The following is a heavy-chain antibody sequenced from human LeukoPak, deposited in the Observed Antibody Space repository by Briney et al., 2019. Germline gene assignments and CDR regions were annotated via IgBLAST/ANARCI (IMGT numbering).Heavy chain of an antibody. CDR2: INWNGGST. D-gene: IGHD3-3*01. CDR1: GFTFDDYG. J-gene: IGHJ6*03. V-gene: IGHV3-20*04. Sequence: PGGSLRLSCAASGFTFDDYGMSWVRQAPGKGLEWVSGINWNGGSTGYADSVKGRFTTSRDNAKNSLYLQMNSLRAEDTALYYCARGLRITIFGVVDDYYYYMDVWGKGTTVTVSS. CDR3: ARGLRITIFGVVDDYYYYMDV.